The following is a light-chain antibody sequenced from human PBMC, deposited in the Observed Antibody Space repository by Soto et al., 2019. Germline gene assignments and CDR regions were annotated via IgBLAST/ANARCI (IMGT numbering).Light chain of an antibody. V-gene: IGKV1-39*01. CDR1: QSISSY. J-gene: IGKJ5*01. Sequence: DIQMTHSPSSLSASVGDRVTITCRASQSISSYLNWYQQKPGKAPKLLIYAASTLQSGVPSRFSGSGSGTDFTLTISSLQPEDFATYYCQLSDSSLTFGQGTRLEIK. CDR3: QLSDSSLT. CDR2: AAS.